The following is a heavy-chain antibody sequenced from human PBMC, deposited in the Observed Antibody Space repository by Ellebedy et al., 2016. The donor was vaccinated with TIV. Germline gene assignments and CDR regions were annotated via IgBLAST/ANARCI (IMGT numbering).Heavy chain of an antibody. V-gene: IGHV3-23*01. J-gene: IGHJ4*02. CDR1: GFTFSSYA. Sequence: GESLKISCAASGFTFSSYAMSWVRQAPGKGLEWVSTISGSGGSTYYADSVKGRFTIARDNSKNTLYLQMNGLRAEDTAVYYCAKVLRLVPYWGQGTLVTVSS. CDR3: AKVLRLVPY. CDR2: ISGSGGST.